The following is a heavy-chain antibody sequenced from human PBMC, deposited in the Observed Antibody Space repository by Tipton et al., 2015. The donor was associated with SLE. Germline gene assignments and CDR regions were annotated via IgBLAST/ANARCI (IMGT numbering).Heavy chain of an antibody. CDR2: ISWNSGSI. V-gene: IGHV3-9*01. CDR1: GFTFDDYA. CDR3: AKDAAPVWGSYRSALDY. D-gene: IGHD3-16*02. J-gene: IGHJ4*02. Sequence: RSLRLSCAASGFTFDDYAMHWVRQAPGKGLEWVSGISWNSGSIGYADSVKGRFTISRDNAKNSLYLQMNSLRAEDTALYYCAKDAAPVWGSYRSALDYWGQGTLVTVSS.